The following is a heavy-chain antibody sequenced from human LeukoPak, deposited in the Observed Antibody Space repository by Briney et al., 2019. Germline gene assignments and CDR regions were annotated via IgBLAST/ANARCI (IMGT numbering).Heavy chain of an antibody. CDR3: ARGSLTYYDSSGYYYRAFDI. CDR2: IYYSGST. Sequence: SETLSLTCTVSGGSISSGGYYWSWIRQHPGKGLEWIGYIYYSGSTYYNPSLKSRVTISVDTSKNQFSLKLSSVTAADTAVYYCARGSLTYYDSSGYYYRAFDILGQGTMVTVSS. CDR1: GGSISSGGYY. D-gene: IGHD3-22*01. V-gene: IGHV4-31*03. J-gene: IGHJ3*02.